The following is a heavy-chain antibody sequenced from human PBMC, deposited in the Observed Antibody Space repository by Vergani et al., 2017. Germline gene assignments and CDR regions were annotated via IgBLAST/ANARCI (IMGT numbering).Heavy chain of an antibody. CDR1: GFTFSSYA. V-gene: IGHV3-23*01. D-gene: IGHD6-13*01. CDR2: IGGSGGST. J-gene: IGHJ6*02. CDR3: ARNIAGAEFGGIDV. Sequence: EVQLLESGGGLVQPGGSLRLSCAASGFTFSSYAMSWVRQAPGKGLGWVSAIGGSGGSTYYADSVKGRFTISRDNSKNTLYLQMNSLRAEDTAVYYCARNIAGAEFGGIDVWGQGTTVTVSS.